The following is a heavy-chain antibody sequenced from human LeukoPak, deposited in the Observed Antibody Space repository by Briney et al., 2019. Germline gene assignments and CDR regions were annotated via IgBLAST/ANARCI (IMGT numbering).Heavy chain of an antibody. Sequence: PSETLSLTCTVFAGSVTSYSWSWIRQPPGKGLEWIGFISNSGSTNYNPSLKSRVTISVDTSKNQLSLRMYSVTAADTAVYYCAREVVRGNIHWFDLWGQGTLVTVSS. D-gene: IGHD3-10*01. J-gene: IGHJ5*02. CDR1: AGSVTSYS. CDR2: ISNSGST. CDR3: AREVVRGNIHWFDL. V-gene: IGHV4-59*02.